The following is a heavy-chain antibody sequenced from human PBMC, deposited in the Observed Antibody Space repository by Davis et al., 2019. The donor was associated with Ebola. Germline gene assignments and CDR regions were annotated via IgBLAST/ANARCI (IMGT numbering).Heavy chain of an antibody. V-gene: IGHV5-10-1*01. CDR2: IDPSDSYT. Sequence: GESLKISCKGSGYSFTSYWISWVRQMPGKGLEWMGRIDPSDSYTNYSPSFQGHVTISADKSISTAYLQWSRLKASDTAMYYCASCPYYYYGMDVWGQGTTVTVSS. CDR1: GYSFTSYW. J-gene: IGHJ6*02. CDR3: ASCPYYYYGMDV.